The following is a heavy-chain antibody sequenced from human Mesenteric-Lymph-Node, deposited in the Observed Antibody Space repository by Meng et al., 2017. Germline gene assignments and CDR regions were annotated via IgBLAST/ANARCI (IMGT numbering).Heavy chain of an antibody. CDR1: VGSLSGSRYY. CDR2: IYYDGST. V-gene: IGHV4-39*07. J-gene: IGHJ4*02. Sequence: SETLSLTCTVSGTVSVGSLSGSRYYWGWLRQPPGKGLEWIGTIYYDGSTYYNPSLKSRVTISVDTSKNQFSLKLSSVTAANTAVYYCARAAGYNYVGVARKGYYFDYWGQGTLVTVSS. D-gene: IGHD5-24*01. CDR3: ARAAGYNYVGVARKGYYFDY.